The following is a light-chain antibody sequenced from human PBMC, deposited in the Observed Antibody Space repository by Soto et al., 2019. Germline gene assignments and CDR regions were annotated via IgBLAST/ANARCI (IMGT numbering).Light chain of an antibody. CDR1: QGVSSNN. CDR2: GAS. Sequence: EIVLTQSPGTLFLSPGERATFSCRASQGVSSNNLAWYQLKPGQAPRLPIYGASSRATGIPDRFSGSGSGTDFTLTISRLDPEDFAVYFCQQYGSSPRTFGQGTKVEIK. CDR3: QQYGSSPRT. J-gene: IGKJ1*01. V-gene: IGKV3-20*01.